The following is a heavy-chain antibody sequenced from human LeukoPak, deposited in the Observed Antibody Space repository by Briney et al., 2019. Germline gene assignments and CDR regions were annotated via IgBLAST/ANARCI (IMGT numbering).Heavy chain of an antibody. CDR1: VFTFDDYS. Sequence: PGRSLRLSCAASVFTFDDYSMHWVRHAPWKGLEWVLGISWNSGSIGYADSVKGRFTISRDNAKNSLYLQMNSLRAEDTALYYCAKGPMPTVTMEMDVWGQGTTVTVSS. CDR2: ISWNSGSI. V-gene: IGHV3-9*01. J-gene: IGHJ6*02. CDR3: AKGPMPTVTMEMDV. D-gene: IGHD4-17*01.